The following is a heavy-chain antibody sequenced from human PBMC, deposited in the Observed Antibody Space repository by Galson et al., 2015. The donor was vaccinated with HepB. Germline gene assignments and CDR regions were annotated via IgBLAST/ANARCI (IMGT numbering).Heavy chain of an antibody. J-gene: IGHJ4*02. Sequence: SLRLSCAASGFTFSSYWMSWVRQAPGKGLEWVANIKQDGSEKYYVDSVKGRFTISRDNAKNSLYLQMNSLRAEDTAVYYCARGYYDFWSGYPDTSPFDYWGQGTLVTVSS. CDR2: IKQDGSEK. V-gene: IGHV3-7*01. CDR3: ARGYYDFWSGYPDTSPFDY. CDR1: GFTFSSYW. D-gene: IGHD3-3*01.